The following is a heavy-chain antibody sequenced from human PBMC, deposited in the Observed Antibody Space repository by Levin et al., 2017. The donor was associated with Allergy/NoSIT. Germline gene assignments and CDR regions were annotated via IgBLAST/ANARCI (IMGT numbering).Heavy chain of an antibody. CDR1: GYTFTDYY. D-gene: IGHD6-13*01. Sequence: ASVKVSCKASGYTFTDYYIHWMRQAPGQGLEWMGWINPNNGVTAYAQKFRGRVTMTRDTSDGTTYMELSSLRSDDTAIYYCARDYRITAGVAFFDIWGQGTLVTVSS. V-gene: IGHV1-2*02. CDR2: INPNNGVT. CDR3: ARDYRITAGVAFFDI. J-gene: IGHJ4*02.